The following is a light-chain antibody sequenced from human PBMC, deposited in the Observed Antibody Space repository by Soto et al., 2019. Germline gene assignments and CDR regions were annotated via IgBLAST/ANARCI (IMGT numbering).Light chain of an antibody. V-gene: IGKV3-20*01. CDR3: QQYDSSPQT. CDR1: QSVSSNY. J-gene: IGKJ1*01. Sequence: DIVLTQSPGTLSLSPGERATLSCRASQSVSSNYLAWYQQKPGQAPRLLIYGASSRATGIPDRFSGSGSGTDFTLTISRLEPEDFAVYYCQQYDSSPQTFGQGTKVEIK. CDR2: GAS.